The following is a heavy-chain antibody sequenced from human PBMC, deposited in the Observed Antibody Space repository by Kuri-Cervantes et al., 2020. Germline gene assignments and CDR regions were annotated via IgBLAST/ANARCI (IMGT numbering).Heavy chain of an antibody. D-gene: IGHD3-10*01. CDR2: IYYSGYRGNT. CDR1: GGSISSRNYY. Sequence: GSLRLSCNVSGGSISSRNYYWGWVRQPPGKGLEWIGSIYYSGYRGNTYYNPTLKNRVTISVDTSTNQFSLKLSSVTAADTAVYYCARLLEFGEYYFDYWGQGTLVTVSS. V-gene: IGHV4-39*07. J-gene: IGHJ4*02. CDR3: ARLLEFGEYYFDY.